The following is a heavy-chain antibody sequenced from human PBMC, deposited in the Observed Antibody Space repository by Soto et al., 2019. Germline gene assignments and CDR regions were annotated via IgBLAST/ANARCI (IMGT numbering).Heavy chain of an antibody. CDR2: MNPNSGNT. J-gene: IGHJ6*02. D-gene: IGHD4-4*01. V-gene: IGHV1-8*01. Sequence: SANVSWAASGYPIASDDINWVRQATVQVLEWMGWMNPNSGNTGYAQKFQGRVTMTRNTSISTAYMELSSLRSEDTAVYYCAKYDYSNYYYYGMDVWGQGTTVTVSS. CDR3: AKYDYSNYYYYGMDV. CDR1: GYPIASDD.